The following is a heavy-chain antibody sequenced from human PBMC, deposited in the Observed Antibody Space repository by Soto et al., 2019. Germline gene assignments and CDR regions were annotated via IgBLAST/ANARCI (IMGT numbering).Heavy chain of an antibody. CDR3: GPRPGGGGY. Sequence: EVQLVESGGGLIQPGGSLRLSCAVSGFTVSNNYMSWVRQAPGKGLEGVSVIYSGGYTAYGDSVKGRFTISRDNSKNTLYFQMNSLGTDHPACYYGGPRPGGGGYWGQGTLVTVSS. D-gene: IGHD3-10*01. CDR1: GFTVSNNY. J-gene: IGHJ4*02. V-gene: IGHV3-53*01. CDR2: IYSGGYT.